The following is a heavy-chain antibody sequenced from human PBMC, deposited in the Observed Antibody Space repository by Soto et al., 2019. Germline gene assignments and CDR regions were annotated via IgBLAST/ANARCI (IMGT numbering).Heavy chain of an antibody. D-gene: IGHD6-19*01. V-gene: IGHV4-39*01. CDR1: GDSMSSSDHY. CDR3: ARRTVNIRTFYSGLKTHCFDY. CDR2: IYYSGST. Sequence: QLQLHESGPGLVKPSETLSLTCAVSGDSMSSSDHYWGWIRQPPGKGLEWIGSIYYSGSTYYNPSLQSRVAISVDTSKNQFSLKLKSVTAADTAIYYCARRTVNIRTFYSGLKTHCFDYWGQGAPVTVSS. J-gene: IGHJ4*02.